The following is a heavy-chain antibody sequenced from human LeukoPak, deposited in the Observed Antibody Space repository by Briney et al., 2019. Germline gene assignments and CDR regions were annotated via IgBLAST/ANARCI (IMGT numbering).Heavy chain of an antibody. CDR1: GYTFTSYD. D-gene: IGHD2-2*01. J-gene: IGHJ4*02. Sequence: ASVKVSCKASGYTFTSYDINWVRQATGQGLEWMGWMNPNSGNTGYAQKFQGRVTTTRNTSIRTSYMELSSLRSEDTAVYYCAIGYCSRTSCSWPSFDYWGQGTLVTVSS. CDR3: AIGYCSRTSCSWPSFDY. V-gene: IGHV1-8*01. CDR2: MNPNSGNT.